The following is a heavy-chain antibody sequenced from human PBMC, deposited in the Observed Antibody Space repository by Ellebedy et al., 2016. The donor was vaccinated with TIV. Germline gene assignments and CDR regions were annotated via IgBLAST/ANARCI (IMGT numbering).Heavy chain of an antibody. Sequence: GESLKISCKGSGYSFITYWITWVRQMPGKGLEWMGRIDPSDSYTNYSPSFQGHVTISSDKSISTAYLQWSSLKASDTAMYYCARPNMGYYYMDVWGEGTTVTVSS. J-gene: IGHJ6*03. CDR3: ARPNMGYYYMDV. CDR1: GYSFITYW. D-gene: IGHD2/OR15-2a*01. V-gene: IGHV5-10-1*01. CDR2: IDPSDSYT.